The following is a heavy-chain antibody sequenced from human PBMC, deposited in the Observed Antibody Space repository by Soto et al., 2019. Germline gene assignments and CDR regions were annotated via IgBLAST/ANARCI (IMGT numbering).Heavy chain of an antibody. CDR1: GFTFSSYG. J-gene: IGHJ4*02. CDR2: ISYDGSNK. CDR3: AKDPLGVVVPAAMGGFDY. D-gene: IGHD2-2*01. Sequence: PGGSLRLSCAASGFTFSSYGMHWVRQAPGKGLEGVAVISYDGSNKYYADSVKGRFTISRDNSKNTLYLQMNSLRAEDTAVYYCAKDPLGVVVPAAMGGFDYWGQGT. V-gene: IGHV3-30*18.